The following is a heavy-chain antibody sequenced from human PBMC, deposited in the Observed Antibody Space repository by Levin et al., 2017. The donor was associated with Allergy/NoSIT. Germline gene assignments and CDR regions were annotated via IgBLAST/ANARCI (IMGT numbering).Heavy chain of an antibody. CDR2: ISFDGSNN. V-gene: IGHV3-30*03. CDR1: GFTFSNYA. Sequence: GGSLRLSCAASGFTFSNYAMYWVRQAPGKGLEWVAIISFDGSNNYYADSVKGRFTISRENSKKTLYLQMNSLRAEDTAVYYCARDTWEVSPSRLWEVYHYGMDVWGQGTTVTVSS. D-gene: IGHD3-16*02. CDR3: ARDTWEVSPSRLWEVYHYGMDV. J-gene: IGHJ6*02.